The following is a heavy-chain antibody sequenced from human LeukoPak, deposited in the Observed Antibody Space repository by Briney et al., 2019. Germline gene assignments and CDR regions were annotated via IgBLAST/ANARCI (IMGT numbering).Heavy chain of an antibody. J-gene: IGHJ4*02. V-gene: IGHV4-59*01. CDR2: VYYNGSA. D-gene: IGHD5-18*01. Sequence: SETLSLPCTVSGGYISGYYWSWIREPPGKGLEWIGEVYYNGSASHNPSLKSRLTISVDTSKKQFSLNLSSVTAADTAVYYCARDFHSRYGWRYLDYWGQGNLVIGSS. CDR3: ARDFHSRYGWRYLDY. CDR1: GGYISGYY.